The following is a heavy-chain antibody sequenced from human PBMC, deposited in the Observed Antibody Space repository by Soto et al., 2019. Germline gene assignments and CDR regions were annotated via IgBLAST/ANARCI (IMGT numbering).Heavy chain of an antibody. J-gene: IGHJ5*02. CDR3: EKEGLYCSSTSCYMGPPKWFDP. D-gene: IGHD2-2*02. V-gene: IGHV3-23*01. Sequence: GGSLRLSCAASGFTFSSYGRSWVRQATGTGLEWVLAISGSGGSTYYADSVKGRFTISRENSKNTLYLQMNSLRAEDTDVYYCEKEGLYCSSTSCYMGPPKWFDPWGQGTLVTVSS. CDR1: GFTFSSYG. CDR2: ISGSGGST.